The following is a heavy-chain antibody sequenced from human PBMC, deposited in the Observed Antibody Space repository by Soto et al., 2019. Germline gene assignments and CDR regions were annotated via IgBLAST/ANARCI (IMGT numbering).Heavy chain of an antibody. Sequence: QVHLVQSGAEVKKPGAEVTGSFKDSGYTFTSYGISWVRQAPGQGLEWMGWSSAYNGNTNYAQKLQGRVTMTTDTSTSTAYMELRSLRSDDTAVYYCARGYCRSTSGAWEDNWFDPWGQGTLVTVSS. CDR1: GYTFTSYG. V-gene: IGHV1-18*04. CDR3: ARGYCRSTSGAWEDNWFDP. CDR2: SSAYNGNT. D-gene: IGHD2-2*01. J-gene: IGHJ5*02.